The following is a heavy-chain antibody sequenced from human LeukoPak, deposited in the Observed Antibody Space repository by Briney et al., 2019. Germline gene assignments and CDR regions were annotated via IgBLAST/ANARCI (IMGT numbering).Heavy chain of an antibody. D-gene: IGHD3-22*01. J-gene: IGHJ4*02. CDR1: GGSISSSIYY. V-gene: IGHV4-39*02. CDR2: ISYTGST. Sequence: SETLSLTCTVSGGSISSSIYYWGWIRQPPGKGLEWIGSISYTGSTYYNPSLKSRVTISVDTSKNHFSLKLSSVTAADTAVYYCARLYDSSGYYYPFDYWGQGTLVTVSS. CDR3: ARLYDSSGYYYPFDY.